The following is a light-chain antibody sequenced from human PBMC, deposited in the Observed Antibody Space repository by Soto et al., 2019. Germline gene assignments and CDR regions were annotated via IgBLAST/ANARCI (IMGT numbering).Light chain of an antibody. J-gene: IGLJ2*01. V-gene: IGLV2-11*01. CDR3: CSYAGRYTWV. CDR1: SSDVGGYHY. Sequence: QSALTQPRSVSGSPGQSVTISCTGTSSDVGGYHYVSWYQQHPGKAPKLMLYDVSKRPSGVPGRFSGSKSGNTASLTISGLQAEDEADYYCCSYAGRYTWVFGGGTKLTVL. CDR2: DVS.